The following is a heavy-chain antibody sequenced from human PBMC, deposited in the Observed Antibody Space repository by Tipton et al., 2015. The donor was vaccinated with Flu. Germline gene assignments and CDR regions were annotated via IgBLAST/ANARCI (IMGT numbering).Heavy chain of an antibody. CDR3: AASPWGLHGDSYFEL. D-gene: IGHD2-21*01. V-gene: IGHV4-61*01. CDR2: IYYAGGI. Sequence: TLSLTCTVSGGSISSGSYYWSWIRQSPGKGLEWIAYIYYAGGINYNPSLKSRATISVDTPRNQFSLKLSAVTAADTAVYYCAASPWGLHGDSYFELWGRGALVTVSS. CDR1: GGSISSGSYY. J-gene: IGHJ4*02.